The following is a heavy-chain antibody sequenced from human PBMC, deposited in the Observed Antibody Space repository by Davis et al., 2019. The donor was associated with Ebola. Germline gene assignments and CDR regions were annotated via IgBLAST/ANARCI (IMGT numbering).Heavy chain of an antibody. Sequence: AASVKVSCKASGGTFSSYAISWVRQAPGQGLEWMGGIIPIFGTTNYAQKFQGRVTITADESTSTAYMELSSLRSEDTAVYYCARVAITRVAGTTGDYYYYYYGMDVWGQGTTVTVSS. V-gene: IGHV1-69*13. CDR3: ARVAITRVAGTTGDYYYYYYGMDV. CDR1: GGTFSSYA. D-gene: IGHD6-19*01. J-gene: IGHJ6*02. CDR2: IIPIFGTT.